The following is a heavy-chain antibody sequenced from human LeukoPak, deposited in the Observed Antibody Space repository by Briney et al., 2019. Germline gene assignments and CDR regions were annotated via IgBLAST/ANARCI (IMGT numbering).Heavy chain of an antibody. D-gene: IGHD3-22*01. V-gene: IGHV3-23*01. CDR3: AKDPPHSDRSIYGDNS. CDR2: ISADGGDI. CDR1: GFIFSNNI. Sequence: AGGSLRLSCAASGFIFSNNIMNWVRQAPGKGLEWVSVISADGGDIYYADSVNGRFTISRDNSKNTLHLQMDSLRAEDTAVYYCAKDPPHSDRSIYGDNSWGQGTLVTVSS. J-gene: IGHJ4*02.